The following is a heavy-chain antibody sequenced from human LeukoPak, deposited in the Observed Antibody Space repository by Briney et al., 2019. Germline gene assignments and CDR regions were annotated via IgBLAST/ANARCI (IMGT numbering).Heavy chain of an antibody. Sequence: GGSLRLSCVASGLTFSSYNMNWVRQAPGKGLEWVSFISSSSNYIYYAGSVKGRFTISRDNAKNSLLLQMNSLRAEDTAVYYCARGTPTTRDFDYWGQGTLVTVSS. CDR1: GLTFSSYN. J-gene: IGHJ4*02. CDR2: ISSSSNYI. V-gene: IGHV3-21*01. CDR3: ARGTPTTRDFDY. D-gene: IGHD4-11*01.